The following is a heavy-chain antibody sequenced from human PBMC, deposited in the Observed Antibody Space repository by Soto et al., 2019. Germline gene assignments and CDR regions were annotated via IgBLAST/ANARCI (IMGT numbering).Heavy chain of an antibody. V-gene: IGHV3-53*01. CDR2: IYSGGST. D-gene: IGHD6-19*01. CDR1: GFTVSSNY. J-gene: IGHJ5*02. CDR3: AIEVVGWGNWFDP. Sequence: EVQLVESGGGLIQPGGSLRLSCAASGFTVSSNYMSWVRQAPGKGLEWVSVIYSGGSTYYADSVKGRFTISRDNSNNTLYLHMDRLRAQDTAVYYCAIEVVGWGNWFDPWGQGTLVTVSS.